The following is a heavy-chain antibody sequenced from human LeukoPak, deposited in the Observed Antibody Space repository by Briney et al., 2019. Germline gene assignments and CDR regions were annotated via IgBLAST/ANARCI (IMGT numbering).Heavy chain of an antibody. V-gene: IGHV4-61*02. Sequence: SQTLSLTCTVSGGSISSGSYYWSWIRQPAGKGLEWIGRIYTSGSTHYNPSLKSRVTISVDTSKNQFSLKLSSVTAADTAVYYCARGYIAYCSSTSCYYFDYWGQGTLVTVSS. CDR3: ARGYIAYCSSTSCYYFDY. D-gene: IGHD2-2*01. CDR2: IYTSGST. J-gene: IGHJ4*02. CDR1: GGSISSGSYY.